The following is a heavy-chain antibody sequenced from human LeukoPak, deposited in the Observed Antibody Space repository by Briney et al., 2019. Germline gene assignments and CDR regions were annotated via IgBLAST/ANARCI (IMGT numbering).Heavy chain of an antibody. V-gene: IGHV1-8*01. CDR3: AGGSGLLWFGESKPFDY. Sequence: ASVKVSCKASGYTFTSYDINWVRQATGQGLEWMGWMNPNSGNTGYAQKFQGRVTMTRNTSISTAYMELSSLRSEDTAVYYCAGGSGLLWFGESKPFDYWGQGTLVTVSS. CDR1: GYTFTSYD. D-gene: IGHD3-10*01. CDR2: MNPNSGNT. J-gene: IGHJ4*02.